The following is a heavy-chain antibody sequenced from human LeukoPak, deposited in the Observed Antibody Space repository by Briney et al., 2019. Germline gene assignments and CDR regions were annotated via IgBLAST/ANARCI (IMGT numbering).Heavy chain of an antibody. CDR1: GYTFTSYA. Sequence: ASVKVSCKASGYTFTSYAMHWVRQAPGQRLEWMGWINAGNGNTKYSQKFQGRVTITRDTSASTAYMELSSLRSEDTAVYYCAKAPLITMVRGVIGWFDPWGQGTLVTVSS. V-gene: IGHV1-3*01. J-gene: IGHJ5*02. D-gene: IGHD3-10*01. CDR3: AKAPLITMVRGVIGWFDP. CDR2: INAGNGNT.